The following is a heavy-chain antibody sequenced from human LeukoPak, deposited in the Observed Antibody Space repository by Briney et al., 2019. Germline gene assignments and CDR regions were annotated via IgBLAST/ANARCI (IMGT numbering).Heavy chain of an antibody. CDR1: GGSFSGYY. J-gene: IGHJ4*02. CDR3: ARDRGYYDSSGYLAY. Sequence: SETLSLTCAVYGGSFSGYYWSWIRQPPGKGLEWIGYIYYSGSTNYNPSLKSRVTISVDTSKNQFSLKLSSVTAADTAVYYCARDRGYYDSSGYLAYWGQGTLVTVSS. V-gene: IGHV4-59*01. D-gene: IGHD3-22*01. CDR2: IYYSGST.